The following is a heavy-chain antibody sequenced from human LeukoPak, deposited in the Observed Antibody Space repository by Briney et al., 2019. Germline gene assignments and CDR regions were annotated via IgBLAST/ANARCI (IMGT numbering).Heavy chain of an antibody. D-gene: IGHD4-11*01. CDR2: ISSSGSTI. V-gene: IGHV3-11*01. CDR3: ARDLGSNYGYFDY. CDR1: GFTFSDYY. J-gene: IGHJ4*02. Sequence: GGSLRLSCAASGFTFSDYYMSWIRQAPGKRLEWASYISSSGSTIYYADSVKGRFTISRDNAKNSLYLQMNSLRAEDTAVYYCARDLGSNYGYFDYWGQGTLVTVSS.